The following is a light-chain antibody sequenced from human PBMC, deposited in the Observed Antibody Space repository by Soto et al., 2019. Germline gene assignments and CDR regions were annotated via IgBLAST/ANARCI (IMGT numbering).Light chain of an antibody. CDR3: QQYNSFIWT. CDR2: KAS. J-gene: IGKJ1*01. CDR1: QSISSW. V-gene: IGKV1-5*03. Sequence: DIQMTQSPSTLSASVGDRVTIVCRASQSISSWLAWYQQKPGKAPKLLISKASNLDSGVPSRFSGSGPGTEFNPTISSLQPEDFATYYCQQYNSFIWTFGRGTKVDIK.